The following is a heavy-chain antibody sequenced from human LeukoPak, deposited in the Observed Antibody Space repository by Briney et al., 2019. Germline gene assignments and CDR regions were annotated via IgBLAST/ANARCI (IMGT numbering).Heavy chain of an antibody. J-gene: IGHJ3*02. Sequence: KPSETLSLTCAAYGGSFSGYYWSWIRQPPGKGLEWIGEINHSGSTNYNPSLKSRVTISVDTSKNQFSLKLSSVTAADTAVYYCARGPYYYDSSGYPPLAFDIWGQGTMVTVSS. CDR3: ARGPYYYDSSGYPPLAFDI. CDR2: INHSGST. D-gene: IGHD3-22*01. CDR1: GGSFSGYY. V-gene: IGHV4-34*01.